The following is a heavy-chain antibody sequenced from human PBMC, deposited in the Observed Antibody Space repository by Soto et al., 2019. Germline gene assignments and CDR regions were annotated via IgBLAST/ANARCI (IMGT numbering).Heavy chain of an antibody. Sequence: QVQLVQSGAEVKKPGASVKVSCKASGYTFTNFGISWVRQATGQGLEWMGWISANNGNTTYAQKFQGRVTMTTDTSTSTAYMEVRSMRFVPTAVFYFARGGTPIDYWGQGTLVTVSS. D-gene: IGHD1-26*01. J-gene: IGHJ4*02. CDR3: ARGGTPIDY. CDR1: GYTFTNFG. V-gene: IGHV1-18*01. CDR2: ISANNGNT.